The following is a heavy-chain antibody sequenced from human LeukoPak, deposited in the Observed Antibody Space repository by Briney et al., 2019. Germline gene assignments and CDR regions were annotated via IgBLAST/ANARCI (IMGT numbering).Heavy chain of an antibody. Sequence: SETLSLTCAVYGGSFSGYYWSWIRQPPGKGLGWIGEISHSGSTNYNPSLKSRVTISVYTSKNQFSLKLSSVTGADTAVYYCAREGNSGVRGVKVDYWGQGTLVTVSS. J-gene: IGHJ4*02. D-gene: IGHD3-10*01. CDR3: AREGNSGVRGVKVDY. V-gene: IGHV4-34*01. CDR1: GGSFSGYY. CDR2: ISHSGST.